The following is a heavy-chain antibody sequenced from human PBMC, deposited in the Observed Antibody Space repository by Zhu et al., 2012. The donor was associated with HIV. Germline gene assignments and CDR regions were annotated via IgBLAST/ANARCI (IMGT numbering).Heavy chain of an antibody. CDR1: GGSITNYY. D-gene: IGHD6-19*01. V-gene: IGHV4-4*07. CDR3: ARARGVAGTGYFDF. Sequence: QVQLQESGPGLVKPSETLSLTCTVSGGSITNYYWTWIRLPAGKGLEWLGRVLGGGNTYYNPSLTSRVTMSADMSKNQFTLKLTAVTAADSAVYYCARARGVAGTGYFDFWGQGILVTVSS. J-gene: IGHJ4*02. CDR2: VLGGGNT.